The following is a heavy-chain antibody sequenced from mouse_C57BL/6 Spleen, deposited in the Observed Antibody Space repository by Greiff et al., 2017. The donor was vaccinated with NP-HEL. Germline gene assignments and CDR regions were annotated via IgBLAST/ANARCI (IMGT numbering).Heavy chain of an antibody. V-gene: IGHV1-64*01. J-gene: IGHJ4*01. D-gene: IGHD2-3*01. Sequence: VQLQQPGAELVKPGASVKLSCKASGYTFTSYWIHWVKQRPGQGLEWIGMIHPNSGSTNYNEKFKSKATLTVDKSSSTAYMQLSSLTSEDSAVYYCARYDDGYYLYAMDYWGQGTSVTVSS. CDR1: GYTFTSYW. CDR2: IHPNSGST. CDR3: ARYDDGYYLYAMDY.